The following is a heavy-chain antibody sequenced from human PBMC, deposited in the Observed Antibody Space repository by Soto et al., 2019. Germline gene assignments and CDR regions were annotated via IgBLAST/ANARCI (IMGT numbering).Heavy chain of an antibody. CDR3: ARVVLTITRGAFDA. D-gene: IGHD3-9*01. V-gene: IGHV4-4*02. J-gene: IGHJ3*01. Sequence: QVQLQEPGPGLVKPSGTLSLTCAVSGGSISSSHWWTWVRQSPGKGLEYIGEISHSGTSNSNPSLKSRVTVTVDKSKNHFSLTLTSVTAADTAVYYCARVVLTITRGAFDAWGQGTLVIVSS. CDR1: GGSISSSHW. CDR2: ISHSGTS.